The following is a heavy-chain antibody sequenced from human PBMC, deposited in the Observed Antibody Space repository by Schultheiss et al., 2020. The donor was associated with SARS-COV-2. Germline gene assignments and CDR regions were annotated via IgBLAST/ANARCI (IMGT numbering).Heavy chain of an antibody. CDR2: INHSGST. V-gene: IGHV4-34*01. D-gene: IGHD6-6*01. J-gene: IGHJ4*02. Sequence: SQTLSLTCAVYGGSFSGYYWSWIRQPPGKGLEWIGEINHSGSTNYNPSLKSRVTISVDTSKNQFSLKLSSVTAADTAVYYCARGGLYVVAARNFKFDYWAREPWSPSPQ. CDR1: GGSFSGYY. CDR3: ARGGLYVVAARNFKFDY.